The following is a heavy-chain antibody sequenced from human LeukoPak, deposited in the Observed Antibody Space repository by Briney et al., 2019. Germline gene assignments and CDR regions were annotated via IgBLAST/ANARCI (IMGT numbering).Heavy chain of an antibody. CDR2: FDPEDGET. Sequence: ASVKVSCKVSGYTLTELSMHWVRQAPGKGLEWMGGFDPEDGETIYAQKFQGRVTMTEDTSTDTAYMELSSLRSEDTAVYYCAKDMWYQLLSDYYYMDVWGKGTTVTVSS. CDR1: GYTLTELS. CDR3: AKDMWYQLLSDYYYMDV. J-gene: IGHJ6*03. V-gene: IGHV1-24*01. D-gene: IGHD2-2*01.